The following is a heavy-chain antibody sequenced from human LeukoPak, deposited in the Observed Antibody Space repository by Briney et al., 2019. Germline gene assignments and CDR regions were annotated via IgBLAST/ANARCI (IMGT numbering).Heavy chain of an antibody. CDR1: GFTFSSYG. D-gene: IGHD3-16*01. CDR2: IRYVGSNK. CDR3: AKGHLGAPWGLRDNYFDY. V-gene: IGHV3-30*02. Sequence: QTGGSLRLSCAASGFTFSSYGMHWVRDAPSKGLERVAFIRYVGSNKYYADSVKGRFTISRDNSKNTLYLQMNSLRAEDTAVYYCAKGHLGAPWGLRDNYFDYWGQGTLVTVSS. J-gene: IGHJ4*02.